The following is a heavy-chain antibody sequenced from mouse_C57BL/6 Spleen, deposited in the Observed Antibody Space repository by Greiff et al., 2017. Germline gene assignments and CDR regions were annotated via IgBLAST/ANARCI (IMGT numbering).Heavy chain of an antibody. CDR3: ARDLFITTVVADY. CDR1: GFTFSDYG. J-gene: IGHJ2*01. D-gene: IGHD1-1*01. CDR2: ISSGSSTI. Sequence: EVMLVESGGGLVKPGGSLKLSCAASGFTFSDYGMHWVRQAPEKGLEWVAYISSGSSTIYYADTVKGRFTISRDNAKNTLFLQMTRLRSEDTAMYYCARDLFITTVVADYWGQGTTLTVSS. V-gene: IGHV5-17*01.